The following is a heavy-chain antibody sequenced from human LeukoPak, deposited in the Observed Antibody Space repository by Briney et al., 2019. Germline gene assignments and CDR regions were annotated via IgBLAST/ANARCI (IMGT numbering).Heavy chain of an antibody. CDR2: ISSNGGRT. V-gene: IGHV3-64*01. J-gene: IGHJ4*02. Sequence: GGSLRLSCAASGFTFSSYAMHWVRQAPGKGLEYVSAISSNGGRTDYANSVKGRFTISRDNSKNTLYLQMGSLRAEDMAVYYCTKDLGTEYNIFDYWGQGTLVTVSS. CDR3: TKDLGTEYNIFDY. CDR1: GFTFSSYA. D-gene: IGHD3-9*01.